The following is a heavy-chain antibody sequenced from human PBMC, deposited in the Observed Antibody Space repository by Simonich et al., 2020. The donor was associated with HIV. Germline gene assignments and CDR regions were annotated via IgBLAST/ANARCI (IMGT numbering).Heavy chain of an antibody. Sequence: QVQLVQSESELKKPGASVEVSCKASGYTFRNYAIKWVRQAPGQGPEWMGWINTNTGNPTYAQGFNGRFVFSSDMSVTTAYLQIRSLKAEDTAVYYCARDPRSMGFFDYWGQGTLITVSS. CDR3: ARDPRSMGFFDY. D-gene: IGHD4-17*01. J-gene: IGHJ4*02. V-gene: IGHV7-4-1*01. CDR1: GYTFRNYA. CDR2: INTNTGNP.